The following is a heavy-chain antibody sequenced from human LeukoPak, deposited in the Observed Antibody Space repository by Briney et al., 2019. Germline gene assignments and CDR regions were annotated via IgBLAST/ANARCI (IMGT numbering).Heavy chain of an antibody. V-gene: IGHV3-7*01. CDR1: GFTFSSYW. CDR3: AGGSGFLFHC. D-gene: IGHD3-22*01. J-gene: IGHJ4*02. CDR2: IKQDGSEK. Sequence: PGGSLRLSCAASGFTFSSYWMNWVRQAPGKGLEWVANIKQDGSEKYYVDSVKGRFTISGDNAKNSLYLQMNSLRAEDTAVYYCAGGSGFLFHCWGQGTLVTVSS.